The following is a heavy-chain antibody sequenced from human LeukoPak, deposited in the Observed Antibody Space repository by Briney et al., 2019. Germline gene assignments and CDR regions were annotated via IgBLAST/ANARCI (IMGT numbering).Heavy chain of an antibody. V-gene: IGHV3-15*07. CDR1: GFTFSNAW. D-gene: IGHD3-22*01. J-gene: IGHJ5*01. CDR3: ATDFYDST. Sequence: GSLRLSCATSGFTFSNAWMNWVRQAPGKGLEWVGRIRSNSDGGTIDYAAPVKGRFTLSRDDSKTTLYLQMNTLQTEATAVYYSATDFYDSTWGHGTLVTLSS. CDR2: IRSNSDGGTI.